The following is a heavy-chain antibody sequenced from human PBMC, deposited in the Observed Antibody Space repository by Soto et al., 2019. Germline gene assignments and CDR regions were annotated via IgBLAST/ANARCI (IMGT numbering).Heavy chain of an antibody. J-gene: IGHJ6*02. V-gene: IGHV3-30*18. Sequence: GGSRRLSCEASGFAFSSYAMHWVRQAPGKGLEWVGVISYDGNYIYYADSVKGRFTISRDNSKNTLYVQVNSLRPEDTAVYYCAKGILSATIGPYAMDVWGQGTTVTVSS. CDR3: AKGILSATIGPYAMDV. D-gene: IGHD3-16*01. CDR2: ISYDGNYI. CDR1: GFAFSSYA.